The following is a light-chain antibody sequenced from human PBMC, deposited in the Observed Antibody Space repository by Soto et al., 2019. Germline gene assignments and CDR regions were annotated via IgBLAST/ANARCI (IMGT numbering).Light chain of an antibody. CDR1: QGISSY. V-gene: IGKV1-9*01. J-gene: IGKJ5*01. CDR2: AAS. CDR3: QQLNSYPIT. Sequence: DIQLTQSTSFLSASVGDSVPITCRASQGISSYLAWYQQKPGKAPKLLIYAASTLQSGVPSRFSGSGSGTEFTLTISRLQPEDFATYYCQQLNSYPITFGQGTRLEIK.